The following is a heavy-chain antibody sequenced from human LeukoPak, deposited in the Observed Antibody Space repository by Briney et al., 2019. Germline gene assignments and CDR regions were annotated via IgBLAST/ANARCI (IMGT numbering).Heavy chain of an antibody. CDR3: AREAQLERRNDY. V-gene: IGHV1-69*13. J-gene: IGHJ4*02. CDR2: ITPILGTA. Sequence: GASVKVSCKASRGTFSSYAISWVRQAPGQGLEWMGGITPILGTANYAQKFQGRVTITADEFTSTAYMELSSLRSDDTAVYYCAREAQLERRNDYWGQGTLVTVSS. CDR1: RGTFSSYA. D-gene: IGHD1-1*01.